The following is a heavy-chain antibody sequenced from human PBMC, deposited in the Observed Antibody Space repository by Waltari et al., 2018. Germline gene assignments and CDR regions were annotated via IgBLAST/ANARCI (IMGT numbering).Heavy chain of an antibody. CDR2: ISFDGSDE. CDR1: GFTFSYLA. V-gene: IGHV3-30-3*01. CDR3: ARDGPLQIQSWYSFDY. D-gene: IGHD5-18*01. Sequence: QVQLVESGGGVVHPGRSLRLSCEASGFTFSYLAMHWVRQPPGKGLEWVAGISFDGSDEYYLDSVRGRFTISRDDSKGTVNLQMNSLRPEDTAVYYCARDGPLQIQSWYSFDYWGQGSLVTVSS. J-gene: IGHJ4*02.